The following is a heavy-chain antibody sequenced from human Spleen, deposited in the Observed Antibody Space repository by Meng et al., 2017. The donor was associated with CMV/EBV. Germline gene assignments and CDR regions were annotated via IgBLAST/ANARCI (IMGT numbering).Heavy chain of an antibody. D-gene: IGHD6-6*01. CDR1: GFPFNNYA. Sequence: GESLKISCAASGFPFNNYAMSWVRQAPGKGLEWVSGISESGGNTYYADSVKGRFTISRDNSKNTLYLQMYSLRAEDTALYYCAKDDIAARPSPYYFDYWGQGTPVTVSS. J-gene: IGHJ4*02. CDR2: ISESGGNT. V-gene: IGHV3-23*01. CDR3: AKDDIAARPSPYYFDY.